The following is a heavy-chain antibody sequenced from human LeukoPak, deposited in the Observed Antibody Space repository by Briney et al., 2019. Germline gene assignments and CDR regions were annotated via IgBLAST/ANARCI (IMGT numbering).Heavy chain of an antibody. V-gene: IGHV3-23*01. CDR1: GFTFSSYA. D-gene: IGHD3-22*01. Sequence: GSLRLSYAPPGFTFSSYAMSWVRQAPGKGLEWVAVISGGGSGTYYADSVRGRFTISRDNSKNTVYLQMNSLRAEDTAIYYCAKAVGSSGYFSRDAFDIWGQGTMVTVSS. CDR2: ISGGGSGT. CDR3: AKAVGSSGYFSRDAFDI. J-gene: IGHJ3*02.